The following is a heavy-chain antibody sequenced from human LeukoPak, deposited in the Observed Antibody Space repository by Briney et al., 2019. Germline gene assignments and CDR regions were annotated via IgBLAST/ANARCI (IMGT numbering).Heavy chain of an antibody. V-gene: IGHV3-23*01. CDR2: ISGSGGGT. CDR3: AREVFLGRIWFGELFQDY. Sequence: GGSLGLSCAASGFTFSSYAMNWVRQAPGKGLEWVSSISGSGGGTYYADSVKGRFSISRDSSKNTLYLQMNSLRADDTAVYYCAREVFLGRIWFGELFQDYWGQGTLVTVSS. CDR1: GFTFSSYA. J-gene: IGHJ4*02. D-gene: IGHD3-10*01.